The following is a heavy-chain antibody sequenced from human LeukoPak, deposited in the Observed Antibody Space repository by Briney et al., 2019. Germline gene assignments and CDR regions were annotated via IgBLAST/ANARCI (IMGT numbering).Heavy chain of an antibody. CDR3: VRVGEVAGPTLSIPYWYFDL. CDR2: IHYSGST. Sequence: SETLSLTCTVSGASISRFYWSWIRQPPGKGLEWIGYIHYSGSTNYNPSLKSGVTISVDTAKNQFSLKLSSVTAADTAVYYCVRVGEVAGPTLSIPYWYFDLWGRGTLVTVSS. J-gene: IGHJ2*01. D-gene: IGHD1-26*01. CDR1: GASISRFY. V-gene: IGHV4-59*01.